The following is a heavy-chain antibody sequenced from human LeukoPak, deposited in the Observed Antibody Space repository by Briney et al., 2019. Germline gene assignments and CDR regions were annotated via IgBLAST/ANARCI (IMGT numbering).Heavy chain of an antibody. CDR1: GYTFTGYF. J-gene: IGHJ4*02. D-gene: IGHD6-25*01. Sequence: ASVTVSCKASGYTFTGYFIHWVRQAPGQGLEWMGWINPNSGGTSYLQSFQGRVTMTRDTSISTAYMDLRRLRSDDTAVYYCARGRPGDYFDYWGQGTLVTVSS. V-gene: IGHV1-2*02. CDR2: INPNSGGT. CDR3: ARGRPGDYFDY.